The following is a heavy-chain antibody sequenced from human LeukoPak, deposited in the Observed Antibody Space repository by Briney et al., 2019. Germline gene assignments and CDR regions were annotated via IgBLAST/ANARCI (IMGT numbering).Heavy chain of an antibody. D-gene: IGHD2/OR15-2a*01. J-gene: IGHJ4*02. Sequence: SETLSLTCTVSGGSISSGGYYWSWIRQHPGKGLEWIGYIYYSGSTYYNPSLESRVTILVDTSKNQFSLKLSSVTAADTAVYYCARVLRATRAIDYWGQGTLVTVSS. V-gene: IGHV4-31*03. CDR2: IYYSGST. CDR1: GGSISSGGYY. CDR3: ARVLRATRAIDY.